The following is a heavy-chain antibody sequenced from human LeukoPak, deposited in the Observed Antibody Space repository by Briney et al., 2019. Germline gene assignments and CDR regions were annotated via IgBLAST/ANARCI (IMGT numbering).Heavy chain of an antibody. CDR2: IYYTGNT. D-gene: IGHD3-22*01. Sequence: SETLSLTCAVSPLSVTNYYWSWIRQPPGKGLEWIGYIYYTGNTNYNPSLKSRVTLSLDTSKNQFSLRLNSVTATDTAVYYCARHASYFYSSPYADWGQGTLVTVSS. CDR1: PLSVTNYY. V-gene: IGHV4-59*08. J-gene: IGHJ4*02. CDR3: ARHASYFYSSPYAD.